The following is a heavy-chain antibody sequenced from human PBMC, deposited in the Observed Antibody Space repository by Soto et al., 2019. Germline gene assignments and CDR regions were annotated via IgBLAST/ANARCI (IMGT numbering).Heavy chain of an antibody. Sequence: PGGSLRLSCTASGFTFSDYYMSWISQAPEKGLEWVSYISSSGSTIYYADSVKGRFTISRDNAKNSLYLQMNSLRAEDTAVYYCARALYDILTGYQFDYWGQGTLVTVSS. CDR3: ARALYDILTGYQFDY. D-gene: IGHD3-9*01. CDR1: GFTFSDYY. V-gene: IGHV3-11*01. J-gene: IGHJ4*02. CDR2: ISSSGSTI.